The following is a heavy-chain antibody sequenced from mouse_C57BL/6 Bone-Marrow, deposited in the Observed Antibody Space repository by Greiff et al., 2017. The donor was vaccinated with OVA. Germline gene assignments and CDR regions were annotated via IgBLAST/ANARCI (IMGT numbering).Heavy chain of an antibody. Sequence: QVQLKQPGAELVMPGASVKLSCKASGYTFTSYWMHWVKQRPGQGLEWIGEIDPSDSYTNYNQKFKGKSTLTVDKSSSTAYMQLSSLTSEDSAVYYCATLYDCGDYWGQGTSLTVSS. CDR3: ATLYDCGDY. CDR2: IDPSDSYT. V-gene: IGHV1-69*01. CDR1: GYTFTSYW. D-gene: IGHD2-3*01. J-gene: IGHJ2*02.